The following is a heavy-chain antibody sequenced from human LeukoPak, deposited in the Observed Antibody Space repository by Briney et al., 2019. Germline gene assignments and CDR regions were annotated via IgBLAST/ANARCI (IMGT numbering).Heavy chain of an antibody. V-gene: IGHV4-34*01. CDR1: GGSFSGYY. CDR3: ARYSRLRITGTTFGWFDP. D-gene: IGHD1-20*01. Sequence: SETLSLTCAVYGGSFSGYYWSWIRQPPGKGLEWIGEINHSGSTNYNPSLKSRVTISVDTSKNQFSLKLSSVTAADTAVYYCARYSRLRITGTTFGWFDPWGQGTLVTVSS. CDR2: INHSGST. J-gene: IGHJ5*02.